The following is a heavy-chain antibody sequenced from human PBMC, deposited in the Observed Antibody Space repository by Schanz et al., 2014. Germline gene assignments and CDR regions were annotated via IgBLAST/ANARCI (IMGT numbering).Heavy chain of an antibody. CDR1: GGTFSSFG. CDR2: IIPSLGLA. Sequence: QVQLVQSGAEVKKPGSSVKVSCKASGGTFSSFGINWVRQAPGQGLEWMGRIIPSLGLAKYEQKFQGRVTITAHSSTSTAYMELTSLRPEDTAVYVCARDLTCETGYVVHYCDDGIDVWGQGTTVTVSS. V-gene: IGHV1-69*04. D-gene: IGHD5-12*01. J-gene: IGHJ6*02. CDR3: ARDLTCETGYVVHYCDDGIDV.